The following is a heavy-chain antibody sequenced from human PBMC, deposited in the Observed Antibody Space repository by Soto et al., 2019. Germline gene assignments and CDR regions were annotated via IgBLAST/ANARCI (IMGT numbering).Heavy chain of an antibody. Sequence: PGESLKISCKGSGYGFTSYWISWVRQMPGKGLEWMGRIDPSDSYTNYSPSFQGHVTISADKSISTAYLQWSSLKASDTAMYYCACTLYSSSWLGTVGYYYGMDVWGQGTTVTVSS. CDR3: ACTLYSSSWLGTVGYYYGMDV. CDR2: IDPSDSYT. V-gene: IGHV5-10-1*01. CDR1: GYGFTSYW. D-gene: IGHD6-13*01. J-gene: IGHJ6*02.